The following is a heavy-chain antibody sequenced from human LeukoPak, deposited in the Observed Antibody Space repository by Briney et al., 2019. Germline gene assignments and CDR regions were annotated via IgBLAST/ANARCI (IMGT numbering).Heavy chain of an antibody. J-gene: IGHJ4*02. CDR3: ARESFITMVRGVDFDS. CDR1: GFTFPSHW. Sequence: GGSLRLSCAASGFTFPSHWMSWVRQAPGKGLEWVANIKQDVSERYYVDSVKGRFTISRDNAKNSLYLQMNSLRAEDTAVYYCARESFITMVRGVDFDSWGQGTLVTVSS. D-gene: IGHD3-10*01. V-gene: IGHV3-7*01. CDR2: IKQDVSER.